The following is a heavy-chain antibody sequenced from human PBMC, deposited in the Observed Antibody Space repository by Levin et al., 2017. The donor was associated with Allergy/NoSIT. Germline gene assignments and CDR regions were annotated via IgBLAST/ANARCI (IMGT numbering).Heavy chain of an antibody. Sequence: GGSLRLSCAASGLTFSSYAMHWVRQAPGKGLEWVAFILYDGSNKYYADSVKGRFTISRDNSNNTVYLQMNSLRAEDTAVYYCAKDEGANRSSYVDYWGQGTLVTVSS. CDR3: AKDEGANRSSYVDY. CDR1: GLTFSSYA. J-gene: IGHJ4*02. V-gene: IGHV3-30*18. CDR2: ILYDGSNK. D-gene: IGHD1-26*01.